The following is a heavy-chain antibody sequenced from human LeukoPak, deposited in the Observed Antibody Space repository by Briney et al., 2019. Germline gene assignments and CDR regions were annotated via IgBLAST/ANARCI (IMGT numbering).Heavy chain of an antibody. CDR1: GFTFSNYG. D-gene: IGHD3-16*01. CDR3: ARLYASATIFDY. Sequence: GGALRLSCAASGFTFSNYGMHWVRRAPGKGLEWVAVIWYDGSNKYYADSVKGRFTISRDNSKNTLYLQMNSLRGEDTAVYYCARLYASATIFDYWGQGNLVTVSS. J-gene: IGHJ4*02. CDR2: IWYDGSNK. V-gene: IGHV3-33*01.